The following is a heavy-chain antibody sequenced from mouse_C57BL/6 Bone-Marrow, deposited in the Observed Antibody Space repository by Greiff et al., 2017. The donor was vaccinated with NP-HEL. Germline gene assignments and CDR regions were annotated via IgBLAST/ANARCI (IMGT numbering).Heavy chain of an antibody. J-gene: IGHJ1*03. CDR2: IDPNSGGT. CDR3: ARGGTTVVANGYWYFDV. CDR1: GYTFTSYW. V-gene: IGHV1-72*01. Sequence: QVQLQQPGAELVKPGASVKLSCKASGYTFTSYWMHWVKQRPGRGLEWIGRIDPNSGGTKYNAKFKSKATLTVDKPSSTAYMQLSSLTSEDSAVYYCARGGTTVVANGYWYFDVWGTGTTVTVSS. D-gene: IGHD1-1*01.